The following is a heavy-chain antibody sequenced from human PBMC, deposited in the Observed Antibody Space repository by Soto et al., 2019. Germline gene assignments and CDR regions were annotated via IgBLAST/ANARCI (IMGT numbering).Heavy chain of an antibody. D-gene: IGHD2-2*01. CDR1: GYTFTSYG. CDR2: ISAYNGNT. J-gene: IGHJ3*01. Sequence: ASVKVSCKASGYTFTSYGISWVRQAPGQGLEWMGWISAYNGNTNYAQKLQGRVTMTTDTSTSTAYMELRSLVTAADTAVYYCARRTCSSSRCDGFDVWGQGTMVTVSS. CDR3: ARRTCSSSRCDGFDV. V-gene: IGHV1-18*01.